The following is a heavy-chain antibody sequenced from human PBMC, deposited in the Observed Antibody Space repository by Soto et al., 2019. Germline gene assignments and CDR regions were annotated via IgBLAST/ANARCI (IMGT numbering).Heavy chain of an antibody. CDR3: ARRPMWRTQLIKDYAMNV. Sequence: ASVKVSCKASGYPFTDYYMHWVRQAPGQGPEWLGWVDPNNGDTHYVQKFQGRVTMTADMSISTAYMELTRLTSEDTALYYCARRPMWRTQLIKDYAMNVWGQGTAVTVSS. J-gene: IGHJ6*02. CDR1: GYPFTDYY. CDR2: VDPNNGDT. V-gene: IGHV1-2*02. D-gene: IGHD6-13*01.